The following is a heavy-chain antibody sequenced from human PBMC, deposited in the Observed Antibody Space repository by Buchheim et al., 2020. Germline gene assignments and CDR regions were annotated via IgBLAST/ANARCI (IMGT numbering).Heavy chain of an antibody. V-gene: IGHV3-30-3*01. Sequence: QVQLVESGGGVVQPGTSLRLSCAASGFTFNNYAMHWVRQAPGKGLEWVAVLSYDGTIKYYAESVKGRFTISRANSKSKLYLQMNSLRIEDTAVYFCARDWGWNCEYWGQGTL. CDR3: ARDWGWNCEY. J-gene: IGHJ4*02. D-gene: IGHD1-1*01. CDR1: GFTFNNYA. CDR2: LSYDGTIK.